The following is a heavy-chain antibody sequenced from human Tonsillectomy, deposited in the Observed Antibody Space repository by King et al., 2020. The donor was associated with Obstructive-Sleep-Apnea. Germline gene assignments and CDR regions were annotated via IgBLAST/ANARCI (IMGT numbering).Heavy chain of an antibody. Sequence: VQLVQSGGGLLQPGRSLRLSCAASGFTFDDYAMHWGRQAPGKGLECVSGISWNSGSIGYAESVKGRFTISRDNAKNSLYLQMNSLRAEDTALYYCAKDTHLRGYSYGPDYWGQGTLVTVSS. CDR2: ISWNSGSI. CDR1: GFTFDDYA. D-gene: IGHD5-18*01. V-gene: IGHV3-9*01. J-gene: IGHJ4*02. CDR3: AKDTHLRGYSYGPDY.